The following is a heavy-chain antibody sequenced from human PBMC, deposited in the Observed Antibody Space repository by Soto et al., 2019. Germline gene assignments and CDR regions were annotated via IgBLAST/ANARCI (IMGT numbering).Heavy chain of an antibody. CDR1: GFTFSSYG. Sequence: GGSLRLSCAASGFTFSSYGMHWVRQAPGKGLEWVAVIWYDGSNKYYADSVKGRFTISRDNSKNTLYLQMNSLRAEDTAVYYCARCSDMVTTWDYWGQGTLVTVSS. D-gene: IGHD5-12*01. J-gene: IGHJ4*02. CDR2: IWYDGSNK. V-gene: IGHV3-33*01. CDR3: ARCSDMVTTWDY.